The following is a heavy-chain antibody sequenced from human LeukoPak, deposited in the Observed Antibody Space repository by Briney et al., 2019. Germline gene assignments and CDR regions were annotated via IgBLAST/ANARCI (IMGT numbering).Heavy chain of an antibody. CDR3: ALNEYCSSTSCSQFRARPGY. V-gene: IGHV4-39*07. Sequence: SETLSLTCTVSGGSFSSSIYYWSWIRQPPGKGLEWIVEINHSGSTNYNPSLKSRVTISVDTSKNQFSLKLSSVTAADTAVYYCALNEYCSSTSCSQFRARPGYWGQGTLVTVSS. D-gene: IGHD2-2*01. J-gene: IGHJ4*02. CDR1: GGSFSSSIYY. CDR2: INHSGST.